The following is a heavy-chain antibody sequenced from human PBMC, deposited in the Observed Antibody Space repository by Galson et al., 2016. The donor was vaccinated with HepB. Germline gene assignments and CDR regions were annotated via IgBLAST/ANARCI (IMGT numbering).Heavy chain of an antibody. J-gene: IGHJ3*02. CDR3: ATSLRYFDWDALDI. V-gene: IGHV4-59*08. CDR1: GGSSGNYY. Sequence: TLSLTCTVSGGSSGNYYWSWIRQRPGKGLEWIGYIYYNGHTNYNPSLKSRVTISLDTSKNQFSLKLTSVTAADTAVYYCATSLRYFDWDALDIWGQGTLVTVSS. D-gene: IGHD3-9*01. CDR2: IYYNGHT.